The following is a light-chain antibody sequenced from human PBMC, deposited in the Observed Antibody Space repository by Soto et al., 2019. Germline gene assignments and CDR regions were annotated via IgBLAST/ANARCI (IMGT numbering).Light chain of an antibody. CDR3: TSYAGGNNV. J-gene: IGLJ1*01. V-gene: IGLV2-8*01. CDR1: SSDVGGYNY. Sequence: QSALTQPPSASGSPGQSVSISCTGTSSDVGGYNYVSWYQQHPGKVPKLIIYEVNKRPSGVPDRFSGSKSGNTASLTVTGLQAEDEADYYCTSYAGGNNVFGTGTKVT. CDR2: EVN.